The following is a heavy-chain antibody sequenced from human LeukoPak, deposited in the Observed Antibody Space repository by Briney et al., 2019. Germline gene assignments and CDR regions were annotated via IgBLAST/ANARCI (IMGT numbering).Heavy chain of an antibody. J-gene: IGHJ5*02. V-gene: IGHV3-74*01. Sequence: GGSLRLSCAASGFTVSSNYMSWVRQAPGRGPVWVSRINHDGSDTVYADSVRGRFTISRDDAKNTLYLQMNNLRAEDTAVYYCVRGRPSTWSWGQGTLATVSS. CDR2: INHDGSDT. CDR3: VRGRPSTWS. CDR1: GFTVSSNY. D-gene: IGHD2-15*01.